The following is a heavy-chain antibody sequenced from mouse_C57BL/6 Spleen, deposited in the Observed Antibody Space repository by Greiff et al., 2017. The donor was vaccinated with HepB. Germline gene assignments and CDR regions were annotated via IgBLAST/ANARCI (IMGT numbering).Heavy chain of an antibody. CDR3: ARWLLPLYAMDY. D-gene: IGHD2-3*01. CDR2: INPYNGGT. CDR1: GYTFTDYY. Sequence: EVQLQQSGPVLVKPGASVKMSCKASGYTFTDYYMNWVKQSHGKSLEWIGVINPYNGGTSYSQKFKGKATLTVDKSSSTAYMELNSLTSEDSAVYYCARWLLPLYAMDYWGQGTSVTVSS. J-gene: IGHJ4*01. V-gene: IGHV1-19*01.